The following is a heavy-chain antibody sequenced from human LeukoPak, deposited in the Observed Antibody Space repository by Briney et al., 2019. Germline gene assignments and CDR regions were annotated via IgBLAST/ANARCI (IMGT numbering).Heavy chain of an antibody. V-gene: IGHV3-43*01. CDR1: GFTFAEYS. CDR2: IDRNGGAI. J-gene: IGHJ4*02. D-gene: IGHD6-19*01. Sequence: GGSLRLSCSASGFTFAEYSMHWVRQAPGKGLEWVSVIDRNGGAIQYADSMKGRFIISRDNSKNSLYLQMNSLRTEDTALYYCTKEHSSGWPTIDCWGQGTLVTVSS. CDR3: TKEHSSGWPTIDC.